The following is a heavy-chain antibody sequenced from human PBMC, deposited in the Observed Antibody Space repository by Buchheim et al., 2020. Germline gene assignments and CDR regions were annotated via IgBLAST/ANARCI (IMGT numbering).Heavy chain of an antibody. CDR3: AKATAGAAGLYYYYYYGMDV. V-gene: IGHV3-23*01. D-gene: IGHD6-13*01. CDR1: GFXFSSYA. Sequence: EVQLFESGGGLVQPGGSLRLSCAASGFXFSSYAISWVRQAPGKGLEWVSAISGSGGSTYYADSGKGRFTISRDNSKNTLYLQMNSLRAEDTAVYYCAKATAGAAGLYYYYYYGMDVWGQGTT. J-gene: IGHJ6*02. CDR2: ISGSGGST.